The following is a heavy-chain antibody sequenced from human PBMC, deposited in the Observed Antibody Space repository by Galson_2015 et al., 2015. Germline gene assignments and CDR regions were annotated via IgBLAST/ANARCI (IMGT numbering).Heavy chain of an antibody. CDR1: GFSLGTTGLR. CDR2: IEWAGGK. D-gene: IGHD2/OR15-2a*01. CDR3: ARSSTSDDWFDP. Sequence: PALVKPTQPLTLTCTLSGFSLGTTGLRVSWIRQPPGKGLEWLARIEWAGGKVYKTSQETRRTISTDNSQTQVVLIMTNMDPVDTASYFCARSSTSDDWFDPWGQGILVTVSS. V-gene: IGHV2-70*04. J-gene: IGHJ5*02.